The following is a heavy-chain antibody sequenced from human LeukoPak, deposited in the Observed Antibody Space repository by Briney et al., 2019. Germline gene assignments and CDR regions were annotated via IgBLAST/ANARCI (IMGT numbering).Heavy chain of an antibody. CDR2: FYYSGNT. Sequence: SETLSLTCTVSGGSISSSSYYWDWIRQPPGEGLEWVGSFYYSGNTYYNPSLKSRVTISVDTSKNQFSLKLSSVTAADTAVYYCASGIVVVPAAIRPGGWFDPWGQGTLVTVSS. V-gene: IGHV4-39*01. CDR3: ASGIVVVPAAIRPGGWFDP. CDR1: GGSISSSSYY. J-gene: IGHJ5*02. D-gene: IGHD2-2*01.